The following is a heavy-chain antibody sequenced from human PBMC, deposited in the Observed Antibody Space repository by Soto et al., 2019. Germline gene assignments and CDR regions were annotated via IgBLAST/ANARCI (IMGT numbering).Heavy chain of an antibody. CDR1: GFTFSSYS. D-gene: IGHD3-10*01. CDR2: SSRSSSYT. J-gene: IGHJ6*03. CDR3: ARSDQDDVLLWFGELLEWPYYYYYMAV. Sequence: EVQLVESGGGLVKPGGSLRLYCAASGFTFSSYSMNWVRQAPGKGLEWVSSSSRSSSYTYYADSVKGRFTITRDNAKNSRWLQVNSLRAGDTAVDYVARSDQDDVLLWFGELLEWPYYYYYMAVWVKGTTVAVSS. V-gene: IGHV3-21*01.